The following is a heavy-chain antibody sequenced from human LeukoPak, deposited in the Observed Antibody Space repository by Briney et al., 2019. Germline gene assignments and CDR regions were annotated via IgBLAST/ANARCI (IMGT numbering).Heavy chain of an antibody. CDR1: GFTFSSYA. V-gene: IGHV3-30*04. Sequence: GRSLRLSCAASGFTFSSYAMHWVRQAPGKGLEWVAVISCDGSNKYYADSVKGRFTISRDNSKNTLYLQMNSLRAEDTAVYYCARQMDTAMVEGAFDIWGQGTMVTVSS. CDR3: ARQMDTAMVEGAFDI. J-gene: IGHJ3*02. D-gene: IGHD5-18*01. CDR2: ISCDGSNK.